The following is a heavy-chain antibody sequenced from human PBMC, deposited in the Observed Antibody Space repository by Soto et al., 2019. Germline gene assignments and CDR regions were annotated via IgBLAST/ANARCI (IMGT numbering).Heavy chain of an antibody. J-gene: IGHJ4*01. CDR1: GYTFTSYG. CDR2: ISAYNGNT. CDR3: ARNLADGNCDY. V-gene: IGHV1-18*01. D-gene: IGHD6-13*01. Sequence: QVQLVQSGAEVKKPAASVKVSCKASGYTFTSYGITWVRQAPGQGLEWMGWISAYNGNTKYAQKLEGRVTMTTETSRRTAYMELRSLTSDDTAVYYCARNLADGNCDYWGQGTLVTVPP.